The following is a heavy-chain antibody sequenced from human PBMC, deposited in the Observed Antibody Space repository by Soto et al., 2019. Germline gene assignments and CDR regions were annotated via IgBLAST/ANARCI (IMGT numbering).Heavy chain of an antibody. Sequence: SETLSLTCTVYGGSLSSSSYYWGWIRQPPGKGLEWIGSISYSGSTYYNPSLKSRDTISVDTSKNYFSLKLSSVTAADTAVYYCATITMIVVIDYWGQGTLVTVS. V-gene: IGHV4-39*01. CDR3: ATITMIVVIDY. CDR2: ISYSGST. J-gene: IGHJ4*02. D-gene: IGHD3-22*01. CDR1: GGSLSSSSYY.